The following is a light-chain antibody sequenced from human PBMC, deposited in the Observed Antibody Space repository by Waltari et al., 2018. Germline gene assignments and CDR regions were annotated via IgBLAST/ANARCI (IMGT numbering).Light chain of an antibody. CDR1: QGISNY. Sequence: DIQLTQSPSFLSASVRDRVTITCRASQGISNYLAWYQQKPGKAPKLLIYSASTLQSGVPSRFSGSGSGTEFTLTISSLEPDDFATYFCQQYKSYPKVFGQGTKLKIK. J-gene: IGKJ2*01. CDR2: SAS. CDR3: QQYKSYPKV. V-gene: IGKV1-9*01.